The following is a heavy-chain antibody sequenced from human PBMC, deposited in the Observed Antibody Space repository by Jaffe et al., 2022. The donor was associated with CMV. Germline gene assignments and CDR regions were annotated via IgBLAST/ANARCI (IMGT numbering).Heavy chain of an antibody. CDR2: IIPIFGTA. J-gene: IGHJ6*02. Sequence: QVQLVQSGAEVKKPGSSVKVSCKASGGTFSSYAISWVRQAPGQGLEWMGGIIPIFGTANYAQKFQGRVTITADESTSTAYMELSSLRSEDTAVYYCARDPFSDSGHPDPYYYYGMDVWGQGTTVTVSS. CDR3: ARDPFSDSGHPDPYYYYGMDV. D-gene: IGHD5-12*01. CDR1: GGTFSSYA. V-gene: IGHV1-69*01.